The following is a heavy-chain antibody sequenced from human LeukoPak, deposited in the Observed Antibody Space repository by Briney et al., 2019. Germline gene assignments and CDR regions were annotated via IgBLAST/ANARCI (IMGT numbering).Heavy chain of an antibody. Sequence: KTSETLSLTCAVYGGSFSGYYWSWIRQPPGKGLEWIGEINHSGSTNYNPSLKSRVTISVDTSKNQFSLKLSSVTAAHTAVYYCAKDTGSYYQPNAFDIWGQGTMVTVSS. V-gene: IGHV4-34*01. CDR3: AKDTGSYYQPNAFDI. CDR2: INHSGST. CDR1: GGSFSGYY. D-gene: IGHD1-26*01. J-gene: IGHJ3*02.